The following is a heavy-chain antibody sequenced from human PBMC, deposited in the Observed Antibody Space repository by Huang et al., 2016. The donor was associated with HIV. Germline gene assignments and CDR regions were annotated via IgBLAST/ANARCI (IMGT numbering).Heavy chain of an antibody. CDR2: ISGSGFTI. CDR3: ARGQTAYFDSSGYMDV. D-gene: IGHD3-22*01. CDR1: GFTLNDNY. J-gene: IGHJ6*03. Sequence: QVQLVESGGALVKPGGSLRLSCEASGFTLNDNYMNWIRQVSGKVMEWVSYISGSGFTIYYADSVKGRFTISRDNAKNSVYLQMNSLRVEDTAVYFCARGQTAYFDSSGYMDVWGRGTTVTVAS. V-gene: IGHV3-11*04.